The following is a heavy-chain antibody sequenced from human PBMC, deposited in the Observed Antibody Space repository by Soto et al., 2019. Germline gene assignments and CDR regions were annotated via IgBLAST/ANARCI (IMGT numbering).Heavy chain of an antibody. V-gene: IGHV4-30-4*01. D-gene: IGHD3-10*01. CDR3: ASYLGGDYFDY. J-gene: IGHJ4*02. Sequence: SETLSLTCTVSDGSISSVDYYWSWIRRPPGKGLEWIGYIYYSGSTYYNPSLKSRVTISVDTSKNQFSLKLSSVTAADTAVYYCASYLGGDYFDYWGQGTLVTVSS. CDR1: DGSISSVDYY. CDR2: IYYSGST.